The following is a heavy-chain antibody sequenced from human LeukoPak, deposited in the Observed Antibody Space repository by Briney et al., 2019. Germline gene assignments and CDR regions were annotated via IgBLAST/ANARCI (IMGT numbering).Heavy chain of an antibody. V-gene: IGHV3-48*03. CDR2: ISSSGSTI. CDR3: TTLFRGWQQLDDAFDL. CDR1: GFTFSSYE. D-gene: IGHD5-24*01. Sequence: GGSLRLSCAASGFTFSSYEMNWVRQAPGKGLEWVSYISSSGSTIYYADSVKGRFTISRDNAKNSLYLQMNSLRAEDTGVYYCTTLFRGWQQLDDAFDLGGQGTMVTVSS. J-gene: IGHJ3*01.